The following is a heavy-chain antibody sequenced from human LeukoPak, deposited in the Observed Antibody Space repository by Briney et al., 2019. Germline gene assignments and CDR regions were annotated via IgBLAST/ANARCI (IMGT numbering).Heavy chain of an antibody. CDR2: ISGSGGST. J-gene: IGHJ5*02. CDR3: ARVDVLTGYGNWFDP. CDR1: GFTFSSYA. D-gene: IGHD3-9*01. Sequence: GGSLRLSCAASGFTFSSYAMSWVRQAPGKGLEWVSAISGSGGSTYYADSVKGRFTISRDNTKNSLYLQMTSLRAEDTALYYCARVDVLTGYGNWFDPWGQGTLVTVSS. V-gene: IGHV3-23*01.